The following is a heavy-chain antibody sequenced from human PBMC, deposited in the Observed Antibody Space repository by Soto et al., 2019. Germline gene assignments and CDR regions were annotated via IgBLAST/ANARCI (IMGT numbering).Heavy chain of an antibody. D-gene: IGHD3-22*01. CDR3: ARLVYDSSGYRPV. J-gene: IGHJ4*02. Sequence: NPSETLSLTCTVSGGSISSYYWSWIRQPPGKGLEWIGSIYYSGSTYYNPSLKSRVTISVDTSKNQFSLKLSSVTAADTAVYYCARLVYDSSGYRPVWCQGTLGTVFS. CDR1: GGSISSYY. CDR2: IYYSGST. V-gene: IGHV4-39*01.